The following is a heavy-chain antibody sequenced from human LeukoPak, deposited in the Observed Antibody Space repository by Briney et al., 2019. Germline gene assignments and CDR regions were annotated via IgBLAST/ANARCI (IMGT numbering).Heavy chain of an antibody. CDR2: IYHSGST. J-gene: IGHJ3*02. V-gene: IGHV4-4*02. CDR1: GGSISSSNW. D-gene: IGHD6-13*01. CDR3: ARATQQFHGAFDI. Sequence: PSETLSLTCAVSGGSISSSNWWSWVRQPPGKGLEWIGEIYHSGSTYYNPSLKSRVTISVDTSKNQFSLKLSSVTAADTAVYYCARATQQFHGAFDIWGQGTMVTVSS.